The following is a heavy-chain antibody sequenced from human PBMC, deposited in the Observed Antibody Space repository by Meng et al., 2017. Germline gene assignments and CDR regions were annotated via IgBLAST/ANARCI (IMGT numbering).Heavy chain of an antibody. CDR3: ARVKMVRGFYYGMDV. D-gene: IGHD3-10*01. Sequence: GESLKISCAASGFTFSSYWMHWVRQAPGKGLVWVSRINSDGSSTSYADSVKGRFTISRDNAKNTLYLQMNSLRAEDTAVHYCARVKMVRGFYYGMDVWGQGTTVTVSS. V-gene: IGHV3-74*01. J-gene: IGHJ6*02. CDR2: INSDGSST. CDR1: GFTFSSYW.